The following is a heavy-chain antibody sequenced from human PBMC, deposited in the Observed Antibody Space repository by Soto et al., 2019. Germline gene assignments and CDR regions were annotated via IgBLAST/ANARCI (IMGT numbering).Heavy chain of an antibody. CDR2: MNPNSGNT. J-gene: IGHJ3*02. CDR3: ARLRSGYCTNGVCYYGRAFDI. CDR1: GYTFTSYD. Sequence: GASVKVSCKASGYTFTSYDINWVRQATGQGLEWMRWMNPNSGNTGYAQKLQGRVTMTRNTSISTAYMELSSLRSEDTAVYYCARLRSGYCTNGVCYYGRAFDIWGQGTMVTVSS. V-gene: IGHV1-8*01. D-gene: IGHD2-8*01.